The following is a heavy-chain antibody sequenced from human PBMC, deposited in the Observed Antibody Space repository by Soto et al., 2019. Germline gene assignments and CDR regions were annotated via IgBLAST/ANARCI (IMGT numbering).Heavy chain of an antibody. Sequence: QVQLVESGGGVVQPGRSLRLSCAASGFTFSSYAMHWVRQAPGKGLEWVAVISYDGSNKYYADSVKGRFTISRDNSKNTLYLQMNSLRAEHTAVYYCARALFPYCGGDCYSTEDYWGQGTLVTVSS. J-gene: IGHJ4*02. CDR2: ISYDGSNK. CDR3: ARALFPYCGGDCYSTEDY. CDR1: GFTFSSYA. V-gene: IGHV3-30-3*01. D-gene: IGHD2-21*02.